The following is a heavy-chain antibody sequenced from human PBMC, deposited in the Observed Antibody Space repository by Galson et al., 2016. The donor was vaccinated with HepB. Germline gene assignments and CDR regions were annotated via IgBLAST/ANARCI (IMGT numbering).Heavy chain of an antibody. V-gene: IGHV2-26*01. CDR3: ARTGGLDDDYFAY. J-gene: IGHJ4*02. Sequence: PALVKPTQTLTLTCTVSGFSLSDARMGVSWIRQPPGKALEWLAQVFSNDDKSYSTSLKSRLTISKDTSKSQVVLTMTNVDPVDTATYYCARTGGLDDDYFAYWGQGTLVTVSS. CDR1: GFSLSDARMG. D-gene: IGHD3-16*01. CDR2: VFSNDDK.